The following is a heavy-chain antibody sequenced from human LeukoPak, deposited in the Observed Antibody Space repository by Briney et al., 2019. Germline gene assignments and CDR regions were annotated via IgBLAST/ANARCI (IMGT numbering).Heavy chain of an antibody. J-gene: IGHJ3*02. CDR2: ISGSGGST. V-gene: IGHV3-23*01. D-gene: IGHD2-21*02. Sequence: GGSLRLSCAASGFTFSSYAMSWVRQAPGKGLEWVSAISGSGGSTYYADSVKGRFTISRDSSKNTLYLQMNSLRAEDTAVYYCATPYCGGDCYDHDAFDIWGQGTMVTVSS. CDR1: GFTFSSYA. CDR3: ATPYCGGDCYDHDAFDI.